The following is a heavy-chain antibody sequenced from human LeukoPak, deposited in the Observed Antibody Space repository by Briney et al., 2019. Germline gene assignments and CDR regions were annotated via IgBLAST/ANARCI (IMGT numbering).Heavy chain of an antibody. J-gene: IGHJ4*02. CDR1: GFTFDDYA. V-gene: IGHV3-9*01. CDR2: ISWNSGSI. Sequence: GRSLRLSCAASGFTFDDYAMHWVRQAPGKGLEWVSGISWNSGSIGYADSVKGRFTISRDNAKNSLYLQMNSLRAEDTALYYCAKDESRYSGYDLGVPFDYWGQGTLVTVSS. CDR3: AKDESRYSGYDLGVPFDY. D-gene: IGHD5-12*01.